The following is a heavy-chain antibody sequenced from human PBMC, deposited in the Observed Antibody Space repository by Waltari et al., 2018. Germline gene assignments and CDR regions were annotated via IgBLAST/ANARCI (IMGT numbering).Heavy chain of an antibody. J-gene: IGHJ5*02. D-gene: IGHD3-9*01. CDR2: IKLGGIT. Sequence: QVQLQQWGAGLLKPSETLSLTCAVYGGSFSGYYWSWIRQPPGKWVEWIGEIKLGGITNYNPSLKSRVTISVDKSKNQFSLKLSSVTAADTAVYYCARSTPVIRYFDWHNNWFDPWGQGTLVTVSS. CDR1: GGSFSGYY. V-gene: IGHV4-34*01. CDR3: ARSTPVIRYFDWHNNWFDP.